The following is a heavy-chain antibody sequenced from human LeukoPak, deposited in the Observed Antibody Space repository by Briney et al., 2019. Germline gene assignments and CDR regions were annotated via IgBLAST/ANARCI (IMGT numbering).Heavy chain of an antibody. CDR1: GGSISSSSYY. V-gene: IGHV4-39*07. CDR2: IYYSGST. J-gene: IGHJ3*02. Sequence: PSETLSLTCTVSGGSISSSSYYWGWIRQPPGKGLEWIGSIYYSGSTYYNPSLKSRVTISVDTSKNQFSLKLSSVTAADTAVYYCARDPSLPRAFDIWGQGTMVTVSS. CDR3: ARDPSLPRAFDI.